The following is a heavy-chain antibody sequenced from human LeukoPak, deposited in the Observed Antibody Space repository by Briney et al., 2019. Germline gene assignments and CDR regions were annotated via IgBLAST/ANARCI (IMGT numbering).Heavy chain of an antibody. Sequence: SETLSLTCAVYGGSFSNYYWSWIRQPPGKGLEWIGEINHSGSINYNPSLKSRVTISVDTSKNQFSLKLSSVTAADTAVYYCARKSGHDYYDSSGYYYHYWGQGTLVTVSS. CDR2: INHSGSI. CDR3: ARKSGHDYYDSSGYYYHY. J-gene: IGHJ4*02. D-gene: IGHD3-22*01. CDR1: GGSFSNYY. V-gene: IGHV4-34*01.